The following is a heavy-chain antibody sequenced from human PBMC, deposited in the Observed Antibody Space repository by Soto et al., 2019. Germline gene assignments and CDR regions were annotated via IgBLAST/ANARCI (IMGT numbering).Heavy chain of an antibody. J-gene: IGHJ4*02. CDR2: INPKTGDT. CDR1: GYTFTAYY. D-gene: IGHD2-21*02. CDR3: ARQLAYCGGDCYTEPIDY. V-gene: IGHV1-2*02. Sequence: QAQLVQSGAEVKKPGASVKVFCKTSGYTFTAYYIHWVRQAPGQGLEWVGWINPKTGDTKYAQKFQGRVTMTGDTSITTAYMELGRLRSDDTAVYYCARQLAYCGGDCYTEPIDYWGQGTLVTVSS.